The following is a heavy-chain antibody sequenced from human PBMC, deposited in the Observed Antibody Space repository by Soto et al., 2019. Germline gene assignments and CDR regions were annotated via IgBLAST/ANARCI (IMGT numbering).Heavy chain of an antibody. D-gene: IGHD2-2*01. J-gene: IGHJ4*02. Sequence: PSDTLSLTCTVSGGSISSGDYYWSWIRQPPGKGLEWIGYIYYSGSTYYNPSLKSRVTISVDTSKNQFSLKLSSVTAADTAVYYCARSPDIVLVPAANDYWGQGTLVTVSS. V-gene: IGHV4-30-4*02. CDR3: ARSPDIVLVPAANDY. CDR2: IYYSGST. CDR1: GGSISSGDYY.